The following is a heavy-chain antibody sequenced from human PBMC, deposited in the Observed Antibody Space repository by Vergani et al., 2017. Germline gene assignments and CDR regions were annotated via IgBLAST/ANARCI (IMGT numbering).Heavy chain of an antibody. CDR2: ISWNSGSI. Sequence: EVQLVESGGGLVQPGRSLRLSCAASGFTFDDYAMHWVRQAPGKGLEWVSGISWNSGSIGYADSVKGRFTISRDNAKNSLYLQMNSLRAEDTAVYYCARFATILGHYYYYYYMDVWGKGTTVTVSS. D-gene: IGHD5-12*01. V-gene: IGHV3-9*01. CDR3: ARFATILGHYYYYYYMDV. J-gene: IGHJ6*03. CDR1: GFTFDDYA.